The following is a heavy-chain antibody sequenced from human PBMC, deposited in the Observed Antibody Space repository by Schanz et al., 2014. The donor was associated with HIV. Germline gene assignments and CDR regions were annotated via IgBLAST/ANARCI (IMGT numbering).Heavy chain of an antibody. V-gene: IGHV1-18*01. CDR2: ISTSNGNT. CDR3: AREKTTLNWFDP. Sequence: QVQLVQSGAEVKKPGASVRVSCTTSGYIFTSNGISWVRQAPGQGLEWMGWISTSNGNTNYAQKFQGRVTMTTDTSTSTAYMELRSLRSDDTAVYYCAREKTTLNWFDPWGQGTLVTVSS. CDR1: GYIFTSNG. J-gene: IGHJ5*02. D-gene: IGHD4-4*01.